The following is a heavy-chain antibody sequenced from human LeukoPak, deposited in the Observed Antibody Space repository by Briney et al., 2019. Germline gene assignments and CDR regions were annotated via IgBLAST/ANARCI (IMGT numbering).Heavy chain of an antibody. V-gene: IGHV3-23*01. CDR1: GFTFSSFA. J-gene: IGHJ4*02. D-gene: IGHD3-3*01. Sequence: PGGSLRLSCAAYGFTFSSFAMSWVRQAPGQGLEWVSSISSTAATTYYADSVRGRFTISRDNAMNTLYLQLSSLRVEDTAVYYCARRTLFGVIKPPDYWGQGTLVTISS. CDR3: ARRTLFGVIKPPDY. CDR2: ISSTAATT.